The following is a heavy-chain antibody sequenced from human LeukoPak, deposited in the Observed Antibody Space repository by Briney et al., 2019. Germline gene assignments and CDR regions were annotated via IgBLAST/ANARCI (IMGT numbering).Heavy chain of an antibody. V-gene: IGHV3-23*01. D-gene: IGHD6-13*01. CDR3: ASSWYDYFDY. CDR2: ISGSGSNT. J-gene: IGHJ4*02. Sequence: PGGSLRLSCAASGFTFSSYAMSWVRQAPGKGLEWVSGISGSGSNTYYADSVKGRFTISRDNSKNTLYLQMNSLRAEDTAVYYCASSWYDYFDYWGQGTLVTVSS. CDR1: GFTFSSYA.